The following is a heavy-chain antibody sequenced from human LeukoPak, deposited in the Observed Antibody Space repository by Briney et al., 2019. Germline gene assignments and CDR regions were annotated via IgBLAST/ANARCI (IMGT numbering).Heavy chain of an antibody. CDR3: ARDGRRSYPICYFDY. CDR2: ISSNGGST. CDR1: GFTFSSYA. D-gene: IGHD1-26*01. Sequence: GGSLRLSCAASGFTFSSYAMHWVRQAPGKGLEYVSAISSNGGSTYYANSVKGRFTISRDNSKNTLYLQMGSLRAEDMAVYYCARDGRRSYPICYFDYWGQGTLVTVSS. J-gene: IGHJ4*02. V-gene: IGHV3-64*01.